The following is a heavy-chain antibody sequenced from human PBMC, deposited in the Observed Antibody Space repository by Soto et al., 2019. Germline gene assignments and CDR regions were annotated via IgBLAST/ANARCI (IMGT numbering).Heavy chain of an antibody. CDR1: GFTFSSYA. Sequence: GGSLRLSCTASGFTFSSYAMTWVRQAPGKGLEWVSAIGDNGGSTYYADSVKGRFTISRDNSKNTLYLQMNSLRAEDTAVYYCVGFVRGVKVDVWGKGTTVTVSS. CDR3: VGFVRGVKVDV. D-gene: IGHD3-10*02. CDR2: IGDNGGST. V-gene: IGHV3-23*01. J-gene: IGHJ6*04.